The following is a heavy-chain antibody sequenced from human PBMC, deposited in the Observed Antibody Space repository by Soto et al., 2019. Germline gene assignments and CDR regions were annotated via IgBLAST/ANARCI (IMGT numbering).Heavy chain of an antibody. J-gene: IGHJ6*02. Sequence: PGGSLSLSCAASGFRFRDFYMILIRQAPGKGLEWVSYISSSGRYTYYADSVKGRFTITRDNAKNTLYLEMHSLTADDTAVYYCARERTSKGGMDIWGQGTTVTVSS. V-gene: IGHV3-11*06. CDR2: ISSSGRYT. CDR3: ARERTSKGGMDI. CDR1: GFRFRDFY.